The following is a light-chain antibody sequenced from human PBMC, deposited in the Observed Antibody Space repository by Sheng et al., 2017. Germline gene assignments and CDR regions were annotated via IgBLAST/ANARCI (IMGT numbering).Light chain of an antibody. V-gene: IGKV1-33*01. CDR3: QQYDNHMYT. Sequence: DIQMTQFPSSLSASVGHRVTITCQASQDIANSLNWYQQKPGRAPKLLIYDASNLEAGVPSRFSGFGSGTDFTFVISSLQPEDIATYYCQQYDNHMYTFGQGTKVDIE. CDR1: QDIANS. J-gene: IGKJ2*01. CDR2: DAS.